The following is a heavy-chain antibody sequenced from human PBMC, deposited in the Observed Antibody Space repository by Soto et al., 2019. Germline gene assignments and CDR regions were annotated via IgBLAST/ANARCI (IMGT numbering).Heavy chain of an antibody. Sequence: QVQLVESGGGVVQPGRSLRLSCAASGFTFSSYGMHWVRQAPGKGLEWVAVISYDGSNKYYADSVKGRFTISRDNSKNTLYLQMNSLRAEDTAVYYCAKDRGQAGYSDSWGQGTLGIVSS. D-gene: IGHD3-9*01. CDR2: ISYDGSNK. V-gene: IGHV3-30*18. CDR1: GFTFSSYG. CDR3: AKDRGQAGYSDS. J-gene: IGHJ4*02.